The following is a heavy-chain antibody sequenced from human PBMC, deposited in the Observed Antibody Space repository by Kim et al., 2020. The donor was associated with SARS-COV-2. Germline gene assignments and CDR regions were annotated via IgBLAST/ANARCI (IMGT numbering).Heavy chain of an antibody. V-gene: IGHV3-11*06. CDR2: ISSSGHT. D-gene: IGHD5-12*01. Sequence: GGSLRLSCAASGFSFSDNYMTWIRQAPGQGMEWLSDISSSGHTSYTDSVKGRFTISRDNAKKSLYPQMNSLRVEDTAVYYCARDRDGYNSFDYWGQGTLVTVSS. CDR3: ARDRDGYNSFDY. CDR1: GFSFSDNY. J-gene: IGHJ4*02.